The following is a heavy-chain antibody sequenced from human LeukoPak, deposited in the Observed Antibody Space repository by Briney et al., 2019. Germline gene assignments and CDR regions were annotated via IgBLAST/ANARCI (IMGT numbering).Heavy chain of an antibody. D-gene: IGHD2-21*02. V-gene: IGHV5-51*01. Sequence: RRGESLKISCKGSGYSFTSYWIGWVRQMPGKGLEWMGIIYPGDSDTRYSPSFQGQVTISADKSTSTAYLQWSSLKASDTAMYYCATNPSCGGDCYYLFDYWGQGTLVTVSS. CDR2: IYPGDSDT. CDR3: ATNPSCGGDCYYLFDY. J-gene: IGHJ4*02. CDR1: GYSFTSYW.